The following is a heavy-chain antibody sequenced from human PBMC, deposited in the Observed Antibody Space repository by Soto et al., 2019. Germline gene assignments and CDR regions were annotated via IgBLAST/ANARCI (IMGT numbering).Heavy chain of an antibody. CDR3: VRDRTGGRGPVAGHPVGYYYAMDV. CDR1: GGSIRNNNFY. Sequence: ETLSLTCGVSGGSIRNNNFYWGWVRQPPGKGLEWIASIYSSGYTYYNPSLKSRVTISIDTSTNHFSLALSSVTAADTALYFCVRDRTGGRGPVAGHPVGYYYAMDVWGQGTTVTVSS. V-gene: IGHV4-39*02. CDR2: IYSSGYT. D-gene: IGHD6-19*01. J-gene: IGHJ6*02.